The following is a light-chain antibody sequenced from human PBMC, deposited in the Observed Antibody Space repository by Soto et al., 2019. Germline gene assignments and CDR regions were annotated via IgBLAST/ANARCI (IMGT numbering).Light chain of an antibody. CDR2: EGS. Sequence: QSVLTQPASVSGSPGQSITISCTGTNSDVGSYNLVSWYQHHPGKAPKLMVYEGSRRPSGVSNRFSGSKSGNTASLTISGLQAEDEADYFCCSYAGTSGAHWVFGGGTKLPVL. V-gene: IGLV2-23*01. CDR3: CSYAGTSGAHWV. J-gene: IGLJ3*02. CDR1: NSDVGSYNL.